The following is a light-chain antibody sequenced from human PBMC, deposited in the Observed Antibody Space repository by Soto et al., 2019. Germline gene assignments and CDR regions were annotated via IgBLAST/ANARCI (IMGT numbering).Light chain of an antibody. CDR1: TRDIHDFNT. V-gene: IGLV2-14*01. CDR2: DVN. CDR3: ASYTHTTLPL. J-gene: IGLJ1*01. Sequence: QSVLTQPASVSGSPGQSITISCSGRTRDIHDFNTISWFRHDPGKAPKLILYDVNKRPSGVSPRISCSKFGLTASLIISGPRDDAEAAYCCASYTHTTLPLFGTGPKVT.